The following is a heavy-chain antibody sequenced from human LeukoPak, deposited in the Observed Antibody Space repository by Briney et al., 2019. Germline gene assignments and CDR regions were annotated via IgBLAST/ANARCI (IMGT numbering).Heavy chain of an antibody. CDR2: INSNSAGT. D-gene: IGHD6-13*01. Sequence: ASVKVSCKASGYTFTDYYLHWVRQAPGQGLQWMGWINSNSAGTNYAQKFQGRVTLTRDTSINTAYMELGSLTSDDTAIYHCARMSAGGTVIDNWGQGTLVTVSS. CDR3: ARMSAGGTVIDN. CDR1: GYTFTDYY. J-gene: IGHJ4*02. V-gene: IGHV1-2*02.